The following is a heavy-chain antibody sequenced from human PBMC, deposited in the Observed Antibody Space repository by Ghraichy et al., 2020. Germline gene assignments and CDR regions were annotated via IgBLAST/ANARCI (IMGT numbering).Heavy chain of an antibody. Sequence: SETLSLTCAVSGGSISSSNWWSWVRQPPGKGLEWIREIYHSGSTNYNPSLKSRVAISVDKSENQFSLKLSSVTAADTAVYYCASGGGTYYSAAFHVWGQGTMVTVSS. D-gene: IGHD1-26*01. CDR3: ASGGGTYYSAAFHV. J-gene: IGHJ3*01. V-gene: IGHV4-4*02. CDR1: GGSISSSNW. CDR2: IYHSGST.